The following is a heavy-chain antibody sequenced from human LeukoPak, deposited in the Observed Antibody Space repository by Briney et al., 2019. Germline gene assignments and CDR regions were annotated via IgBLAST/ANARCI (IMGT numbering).Heavy chain of an antibody. V-gene: IGHV4-59*12. J-gene: IGHJ4*02. CDR2: IFYSGHS. D-gene: IGHD6-25*01. CDR1: GGFSSRYY. Sequence: SETLSLACSLSGGFSSRYYWSWVRQPLGKGLEWLGHIFYSGHSNYNASLTSRIRMSVDTSKAQFSLELASVTAADTAVYYCARIDPLGFFDQWGPGILVTVSS. CDR3: ARIDPLGFFDQ.